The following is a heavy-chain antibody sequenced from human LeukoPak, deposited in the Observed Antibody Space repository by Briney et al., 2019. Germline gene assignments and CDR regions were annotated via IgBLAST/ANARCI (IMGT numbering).Heavy chain of an antibody. CDR2: ISGYNGNA. CDR3: ARVGGFGEIVN. Sequence: AAVKVSCKGSVYTFTSYGTNWVRQAPGQGLGWMGWISGYNGNASYAQKLQGRVTMTTDTSGSTVYMELRSLRSDDTSVYYCARVGGFGEIVNWGQGTMVTVP. D-gene: IGHD3-10*01. J-gene: IGHJ3*01. CDR1: VYTFTSYG. V-gene: IGHV1-18*01.